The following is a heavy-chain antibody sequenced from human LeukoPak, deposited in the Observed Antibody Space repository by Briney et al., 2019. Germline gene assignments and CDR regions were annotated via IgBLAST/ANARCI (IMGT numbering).Heavy chain of an antibody. Sequence: PSETLSLTCAVYGGSFSGYYWSWIRQPPGKGLEWIGEINHSGSTNYNPSLKSRVTMSVDTSKNRFSLNLNSVTAADTAVYFCARHENIIMVPTAHAFDYWGQGALVTVSS. CDR2: INHSGST. CDR1: GGSFSGYY. V-gene: IGHV4-34*01. J-gene: IGHJ4*02. D-gene: IGHD2/OR15-2a*01. CDR3: ARHENIIMVPTAHAFDY.